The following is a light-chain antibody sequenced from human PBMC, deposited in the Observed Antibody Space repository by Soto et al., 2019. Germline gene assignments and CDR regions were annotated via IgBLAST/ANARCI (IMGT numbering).Light chain of an antibody. V-gene: IGKV1-9*01. Sequence: DIQLTQSPAFLSASVGDRVTITCRASQGISTYLAWYQQKPGKAPTLLIYAAYTLQSGVPSRFSGTGSRTEFPRTISSLQPQDFETYYCQQLSTYPLTFGQGTKVEIK. J-gene: IGKJ1*01. CDR3: QQLSTYPLT. CDR2: AAY. CDR1: QGISTY.